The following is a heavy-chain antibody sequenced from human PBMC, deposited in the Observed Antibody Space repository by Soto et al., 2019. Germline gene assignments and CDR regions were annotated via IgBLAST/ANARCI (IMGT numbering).Heavy chain of an antibody. J-gene: IGHJ4*02. CDR2: MNPNSGNT. CDR3: ARAFGSINL. CDR1: GYTFTTSD. D-gene: IGHD2-21*01. V-gene: IGHV1-8*01. Sequence: QVQLVQSGAEVKKPGASVKVSCRASGYTFTTSDINWVRQSTGQGLEWMGWMNPNSGNTGYAQKFQGRLTMTRDTAITRAYMELSRLTSEDTAVYYCARAFGSINLRGQGTLVTVSS.